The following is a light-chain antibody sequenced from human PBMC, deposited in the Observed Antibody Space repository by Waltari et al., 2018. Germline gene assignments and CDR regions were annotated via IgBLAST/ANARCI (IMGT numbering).Light chain of an antibody. Sequence: EVVLTQSPATLSCSPGHRPTLSCRASHSVSNLLAWYQQKPGQAPRLLIYDASNTATGIPARFSGSGSGTDFTLTISSLEPEDFAVYYCQQRRTWPLTFGGGTTVEI. J-gene: IGKJ4*01. CDR2: DAS. CDR3: QQRRTWPLT. CDR1: HSVSNL. V-gene: IGKV3-11*01.